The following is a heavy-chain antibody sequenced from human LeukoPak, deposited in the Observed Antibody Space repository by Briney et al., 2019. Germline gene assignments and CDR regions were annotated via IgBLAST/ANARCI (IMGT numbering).Heavy chain of an antibody. CDR1: GFTFNTYS. Sequence: PGGSLRLSCAASGFTFNTYSMTWVRQAPGKGLEWLSYISSSSDAIRYADSVKGRFTVSRDNAKNSLYLHTNSLRDEDTAVYYCARENWFKFDYWGQGSLVTVSS. CDR2: ISSSSDAI. J-gene: IGHJ4*02. CDR3: ARENWFKFDY. V-gene: IGHV3-48*02. D-gene: IGHD3-10*01.